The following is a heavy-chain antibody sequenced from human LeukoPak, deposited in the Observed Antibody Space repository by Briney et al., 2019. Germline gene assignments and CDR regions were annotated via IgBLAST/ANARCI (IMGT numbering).Heavy chain of an antibody. CDR3: ATDSAGFDT. V-gene: IGHV3-11*01. CDR1: GFTFNDYY. Sequence: NTGGSLRLSCAASGFTFNDYYMSWIRQAPGKGLEWLSYINIGGTNTHYADSVKGRFTISRDNAKKSLYLEMNNLRAEDTAVYYCATDSAGFDTWGQGVLVTVSS. J-gene: IGHJ5*02. CDR2: INIGGTNT.